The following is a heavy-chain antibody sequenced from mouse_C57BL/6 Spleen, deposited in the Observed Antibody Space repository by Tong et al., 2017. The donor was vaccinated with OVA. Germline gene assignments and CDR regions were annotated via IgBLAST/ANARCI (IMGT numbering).Heavy chain of an antibody. V-gene: IGHV5-6*01. J-gene: IGHJ1*01. D-gene: IGHD2-1*01. CDR2: ISSGGST. CDR1: GFTFSSYA. Sequence: EVQLQESGGGLVKPGGSLKLSCAASGFTFSSYAMSWVRQTPEKRLEWVASISSGGSTYYPDSVKGRFTISRGNAKNTLYLQMSSLKSEDTAMYYCARPGNYWYFDVWGAGTTVTVSS. CDR3: ARPGNYWYFDV.